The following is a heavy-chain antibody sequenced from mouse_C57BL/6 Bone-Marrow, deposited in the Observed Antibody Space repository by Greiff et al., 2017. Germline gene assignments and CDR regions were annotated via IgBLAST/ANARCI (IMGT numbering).Heavy chain of an antibody. CDR2: ISYDGSN. Sequence: EVKLQESGPGLVKPSQSLSLTCSVTGYSITSGYYWNWIRQSPGNKLEWMGYISYDGSNNYNPSLKNRISLTRDPTKNQFFLKLNSVTTEDTATYYWGTDYFGNAMDYWGQGTSVTVSS. CDR1: GYSITSGYY. J-gene: IGHJ4*01. D-gene: IGHD1-1*01. V-gene: IGHV3-6*01. CDR3: GTDYFGNAMDY.